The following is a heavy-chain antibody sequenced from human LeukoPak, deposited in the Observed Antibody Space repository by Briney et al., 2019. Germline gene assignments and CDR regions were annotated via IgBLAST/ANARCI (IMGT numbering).Heavy chain of an antibody. V-gene: IGHV3-48*03. CDR2: ISSSGSTI. J-gene: IGHJ3*02. CDR1: GFTFSSYE. D-gene: IGHD3-22*01. CDR3: ARDGYYDSSGNDAFDI. Sequence: GGSLRLSCAASGFTFSSYEMNWVRQAPGKGLEWVSYISSSGSTIYYADSVKGRFTISRDNAKNSLYLQMNSLRAEDTAVYYCARDGYYDSSGNDAFDIWGQGTMVTVSS.